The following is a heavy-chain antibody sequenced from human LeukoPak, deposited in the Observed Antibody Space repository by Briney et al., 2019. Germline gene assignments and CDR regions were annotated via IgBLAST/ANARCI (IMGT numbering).Heavy chain of an antibody. Sequence: SETLSLTCTVSGGSISSSSYYWGWIRQPPGKGLEWIGSMHYSGSTYYNPSLKSRVTISVDTSKNQFSLKLSSVTAADTAVYYCARPSGVGSYGHFDYWGQGTLVTVSS. V-gene: IGHV4-39*01. D-gene: IGHD5-18*01. CDR3: ARPSGVGSYGHFDY. CDR2: MHYSGST. J-gene: IGHJ4*02. CDR1: GGSISSSSYY.